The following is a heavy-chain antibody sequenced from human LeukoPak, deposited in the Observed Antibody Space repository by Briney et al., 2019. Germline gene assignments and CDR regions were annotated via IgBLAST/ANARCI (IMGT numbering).Heavy chain of an antibody. V-gene: IGHV3-48*01. D-gene: IGHD5/OR15-5a*01. Sequence: GGSLRLSCAASGFTFSSYGMTWVRQAPGKGLEWVSYISSSSSTIYYADSVKGRFTISRDNAKNSLYLQLNSLRAEDTAVYYCTRQPTTLDGSKFMSTDHWGQGTLVTVSS. CDR3: TRQPTTLDGSKFMSTDH. J-gene: IGHJ4*02. CDR1: GFTFSSYG. CDR2: ISSSSSTI.